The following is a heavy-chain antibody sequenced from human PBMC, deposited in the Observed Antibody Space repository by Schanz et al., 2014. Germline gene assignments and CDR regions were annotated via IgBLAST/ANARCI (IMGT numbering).Heavy chain of an antibody. J-gene: IGHJ5*02. D-gene: IGHD3-9*01. Sequence: QVQLVQSGAEVKKPGASVRVSCKASGYTFTTYAMSWVRQAPGQGLEWVGWISVYTGNTKYGQKVQGRVTITRDTSASTAYMELRSLRSDDTAVYYCAKAEYDILTDSYSRLDPWGQGTLVTVSS. CDR2: ISVYTGNT. CDR1: GYTFTTYA. CDR3: AKAEYDILTDSYSRLDP. V-gene: IGHV1-18*01.